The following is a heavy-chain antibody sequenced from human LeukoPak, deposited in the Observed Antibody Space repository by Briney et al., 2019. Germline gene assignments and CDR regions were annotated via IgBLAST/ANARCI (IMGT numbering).Heavy chain of an antibody. CDR2: ISSSSSTI. CDR3: ARDGPYDYEFDAFDI. CDR1: GFTFSSYS. Sequence: AGGSLRLSCAASGFTFSSYSMNRVRQAPGKGLEWVSYISSSSSTIYYADSVKGRFTISRDNAKNSLYLQMNSLRAEDTAVYYCARDGPYDYEFDAFDIWGQGTMVTVSS. J-gene: IGHJ3*02. V-gene: IGHV3-48*04. D-gene: IGHD4-17*01.